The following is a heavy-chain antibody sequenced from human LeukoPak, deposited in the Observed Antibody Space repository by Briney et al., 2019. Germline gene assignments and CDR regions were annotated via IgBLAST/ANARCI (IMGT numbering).Heavy chain of an antibody. D-gene: IGHD3-10*01. CDR3: AKDPYGSRSYLGYARGHYLDY. CDR2: ISGSGGST. J-gene: IGHJ4*02. V-gene: IGHV3-23*01. Sequence: GGSLRLSCAASGFTFSSYAMSWVRQAPGKGLEWVSAISGSGGSTYYADSVKGRFTISRDNSKNTLYLQMNSLRAEDTAVYYCAKDPYGSRSYLGYARGHYLDYWGQGTLVTVSS. CDR1: GFTFSSYA.